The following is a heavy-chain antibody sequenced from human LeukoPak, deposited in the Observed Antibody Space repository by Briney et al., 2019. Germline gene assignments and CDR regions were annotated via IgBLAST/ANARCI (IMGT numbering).Heavy chain of an antibody. V-gene: IGHV3-23*01. CDR2: ISGSGGST. CDR1: GFTFSSYG. Sequence: PGGSLRLSCAASGFTFSSYGMSWVRQAPGKGLEWVSAISGSGGSTYYADSVKGRFTISRDNSKNTLYLQMNSLRAEDTAVYYCAKDYSGSSEGPKYFQHWGQGTLVTVSS. J-gene: IGHJ1*01. D-gene: IGHD1-26*01. CDR3: AKDYSGSSEGPKYFQH.